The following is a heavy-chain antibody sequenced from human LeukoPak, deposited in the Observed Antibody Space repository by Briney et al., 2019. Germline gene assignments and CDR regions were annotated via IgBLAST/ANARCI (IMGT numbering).Heavy chain of an antibody. CDR1: GGTFSSYA. CDR3: AREEVGATIYYYYGMDV. V-gene: IGHV1-69*04. CDR2: IIPILGIA. Sequence: GASVKVSCKASGGTFSSYAISWVRQAPGQGLEWMGRIIPILGIANYAQKFQGRVTITADKSTSTAYMELSSLRSEDTAVYYCAREEVGATIYYYYGMDVWGQGTTVTVSS. D-gene: IGHD1-26*01. J-gene: IGHJ6*02.